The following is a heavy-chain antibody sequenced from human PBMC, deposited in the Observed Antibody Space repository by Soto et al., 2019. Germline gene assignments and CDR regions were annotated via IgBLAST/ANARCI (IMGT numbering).Heavy chain of an antibody. CDR3: ARVLAAAGNYYYYGMDV. CDR2: IWYDGSNK. J-gene: IGHJ6*02. CDR1: GFTFSSYG. D-gene: IGHD6-13*01. V-gene: IGHV3-33*01. Sequence: GGSLRLSCAASGFTFSSYGIHWVRQAPGKGLEWVAVIWYDGSNKYYADSVKGRFTISRDNSKNTLYLQMNSLRAEDTAVYYCARVLAAAGNYYYYGMDVWGQGTTVTVSS.